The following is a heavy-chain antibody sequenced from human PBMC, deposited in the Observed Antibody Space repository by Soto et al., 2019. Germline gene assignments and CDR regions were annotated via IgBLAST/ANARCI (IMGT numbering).Heavy chain of an antibody. CDR2: LFCNGGGI. D-gene: IGHD2-8*01. V-gene: IGHV3-23*01. Sequence: EVQLLESGGGLVQPGGSLRLSCAASGFTFSTYAMSWVRQAPGKGLEWVSGLFCNGGGISYGDSVKGRFTISRDNSNNMLYLQMHSLRVEDTAVYYCAKDRQPDGLWPFDHWGQGTLVTVSS. J-gene: IGHJ4*02. CDR1: GFTFSTYA. CDR3: AKDRQPDGLWPFDH.